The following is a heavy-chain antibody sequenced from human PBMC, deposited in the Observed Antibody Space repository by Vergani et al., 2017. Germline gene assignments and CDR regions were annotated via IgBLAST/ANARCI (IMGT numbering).Heavy chain of an antibody. CDR3: ARGKGYCSSTSCHSGLDV. Sequence: QVQLQESGPGLVKPPGTLSLTCAVSGDSISSNNCWTWVRQPPGKGLEWIGEINHSGSTNYNPSLKSRVTISVDTSKNHFSLRLSSVTAADTAVYYCARGKGYCSSTSCHSGLDVWGQGTTVTVSS. V-gene: IGHV4-4*03. CDR1: GDSISSNNC. D-gene: IGHD2-2*01. CDR2: INHSGST. J-gene: IGHJ6*02.